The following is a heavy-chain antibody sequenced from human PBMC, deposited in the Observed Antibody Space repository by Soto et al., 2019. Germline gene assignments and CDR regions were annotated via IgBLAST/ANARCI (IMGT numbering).Heavy chain of an antibody. CDR1: GFTFSTYA. CDR3: VKGYWKGDV. J-gene: IGHJ6*02. V-gene: IGHV3-23*01. D-gene: IGHD1-1*01. Sequence: EVQLLESGRGLVHPGGSLRLSCAASGFTFSTYAMNWVRQAPGNGLEWVSAISGSGGSIHYADSVKGRFTISRDNSKNTLYLQMNSLRDEDRAVYHCVKGYWKGDVWGQGTTVTVSS. CDR2: ISGSGGSI.